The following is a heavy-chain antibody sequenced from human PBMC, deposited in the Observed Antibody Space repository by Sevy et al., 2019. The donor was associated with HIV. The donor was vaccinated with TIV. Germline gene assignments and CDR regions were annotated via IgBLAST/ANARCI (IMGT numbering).Heavy chain of an antibody. D-gene: IGHD3-10*01. Sequence: GGSLRLSCAASGFTFSSYAMSWVRQAPGKGLEWVSAISGRGGSTYYADSVKGRLTNSSDNSKNTLYLQMNSLRAEDKAVYYCATPPDGGVIKNYYYGMDVWGQGTTVTVSS. V-gene: IGHV3-23*01. J-gene: IGHJ6*02. CDR3: ATPPDGGVIKNYYYGMDV. CDR2: ISGRGGST. CDR1: GFTFSSYA.